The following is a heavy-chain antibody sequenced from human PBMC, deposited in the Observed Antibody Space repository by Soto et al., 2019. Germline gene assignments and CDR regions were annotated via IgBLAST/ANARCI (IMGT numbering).Heavy chain of an antibody. CDR1: GFTFSSYA. J-gene: IGHJ3*02. CDR3: AKEGDYYDSSGYEAFDI. D-gene: IGHD3-22*01. Sequence: EVQLLESGGGLVQPGGSLRLSCAASGFTFSSYAMSWVRQAPGTGLEWVSAISGSGGSTYYADSVKGRFTISRDNSKNTLYLQMNSLRAEDTAVYYCAKEGDYYDSSGYEAFDIWGQGTMVTVSS. CDR2: ISGSGGST. V-gene: IGHV3-23*01.